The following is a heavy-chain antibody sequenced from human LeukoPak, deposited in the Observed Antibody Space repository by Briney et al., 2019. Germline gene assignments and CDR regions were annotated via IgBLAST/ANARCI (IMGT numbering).Heavy chain of an antibody. D-gene: IGHD3-10*01. V-gene: IGHV3-23*01. CDR3: AKSSAVRGVISWFDP. Sequence: GGSLRLSCAASGFTFSSFGMSWVRQAPGKGLEWVSGISGSGDSTYYADSVKGRFTISRDNSKNTLYLQMNSLRAEDTAVYYCAKSSAVRGVISWFDPWGQGTLVTVSS. CDR2: ISGSGDST. CDR1: GFTFSSFG. J-gene: IGHJ5*02.